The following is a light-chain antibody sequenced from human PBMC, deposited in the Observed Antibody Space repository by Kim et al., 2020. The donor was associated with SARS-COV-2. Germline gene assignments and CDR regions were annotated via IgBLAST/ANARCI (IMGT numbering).Light chain of an antibody. J-gene: IGKJ4*01. CDR3: QQRRAWPLT. V-gene: IGKV3-11*01. Sequence: SLSPGERATLSCRASQSVNTYLAWYQQKPGQAPRLLIYDASKRATGIPARFSGSGSGTDFTLTISSLEPEDFAVYYCQQRRAWPLTFGGGTKVEI. CDR2: DAS. CDR1: QSVNTY.